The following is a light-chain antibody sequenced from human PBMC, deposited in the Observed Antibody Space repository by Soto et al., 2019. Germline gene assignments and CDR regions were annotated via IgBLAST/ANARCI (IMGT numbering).Light chain of an antibody. V-gene: IGLV2-14*01. J-gene: IGLJ1*01. CDR2: EVS. CDR1: SSDIGAYNY. Sequence: QSALTQPVSVSGSPGQPITISGTGSSSDIGAYNYVSWFQQYPGKAPKLIISEVSNRPSGVSNRFSGSKSGTAASLTISGLQTEDEADYFCFSFTTDWTHVFGTGTKVTVL. CDR3: FSFTTDWTHV.